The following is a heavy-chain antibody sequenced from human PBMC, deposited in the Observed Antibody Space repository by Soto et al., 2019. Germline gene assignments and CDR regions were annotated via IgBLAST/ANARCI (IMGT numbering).Heavy chain of an antibody. CDR3: TKDKYYD. CDR2: ISGSDGST. J-gene: IGHJ4*02. V-gene: IGHV3-23*01. D-gene: IGHD3-22*01. CDR1: GFTLSNYV. Sequence: EVQLLQSEGNLVQPGGSLRLSCTASGFTLSNYVMNWVRQAPGKGLVWVSGISGSDGSTYYADSVKGRFTISRDNPTKSLTLQTHTLTAEDRAIYYCTKDKYYDWGQGTLVTVSS.